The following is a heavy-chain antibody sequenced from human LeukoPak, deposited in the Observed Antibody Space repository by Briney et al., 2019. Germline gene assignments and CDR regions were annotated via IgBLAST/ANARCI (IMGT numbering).Heavy chain of an antibody. CDR3: TTRPTTRTSRTFDY. CDR2: IKSKTDGGTT. V-gene: IGHV3-15*01. Sequence: GGSLRLSCAASGFTFSNAWMSWVRQAPGKGLEWVGRIKSKTDGGTTDYAAPVKGRFTISRDDSKNTLYLRMNSLKTEDTAVYYCTTRPTTRTSRTFDYWGQGTLVTVSS. CDR1: GFTFSNAW. J-gene: IGHJ4*02. D-gene: IGHD4-17*01.